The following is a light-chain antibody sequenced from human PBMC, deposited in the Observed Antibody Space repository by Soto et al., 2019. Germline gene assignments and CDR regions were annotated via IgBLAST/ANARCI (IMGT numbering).Light chain of an antibody. V-gene: IGKV1-39*01. Sequence: DIQIIQSPSSLSCSVLARCTITFPASQSISIYLNWDQQKPGKAPKLLSYAASSLQSGVPSTFSGSGSGTDFTLTISSLQPEDFATYYCQQSYSASWTFGQGPKVDI. CDR1: QSISIY. CDR2: AAS. J-gene: IGKJ1*01. CDR3: QQSYSASWT.